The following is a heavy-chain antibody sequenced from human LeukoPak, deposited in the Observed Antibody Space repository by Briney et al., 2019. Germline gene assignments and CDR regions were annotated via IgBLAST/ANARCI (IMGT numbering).Heavy chain of an antibody. CDR2: IIPIFGTA. V-gene: IGHV1-69*05. CDR1: GCTFSSYA. Sequence: SVKVSCKASGCTFSSYAISWVRQAPGQGLEWMGRIIPIFGTANYAQKFQGRVTITTDESTSTAYMELSSLRSEDTAVYYCARDYYDSSGYYAFDIWGQGTMVTVSS. J-gene: IGHJ3*02. CDR3: ARDYYDSSGYYAFDI. D-gene: IGHD3-22*01.